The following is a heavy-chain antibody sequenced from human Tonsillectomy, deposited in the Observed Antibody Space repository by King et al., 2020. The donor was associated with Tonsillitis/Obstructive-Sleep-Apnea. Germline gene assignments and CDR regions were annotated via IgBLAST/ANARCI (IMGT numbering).Heavy chain of an antibody. Sequence: VQLVESGGGVVQPGRSLRLSCAASGFTFSSYPMHWVRQAPGKGLEWVALISSDGSDKYYADSVKGRFTLSRDNSRSMFYLQMNSLRAEDTAVYYCARDPSHLITLITVWFDSWGQGTLVTVSS. J-gene: IGHJ5*01. V-gene: IGHV3-30*01. CDR2: ISSDGSDK. D-gene: IGHD3-16*01. CDR3: ARDPSHLITLITVWFDS. CDR1: GFTFSSYP.